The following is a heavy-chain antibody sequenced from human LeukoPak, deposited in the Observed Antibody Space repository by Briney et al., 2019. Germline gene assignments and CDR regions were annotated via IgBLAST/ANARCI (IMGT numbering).Heavy chain of an antibody. CDR2: ISAYNGNT. CDR1: GYTFTSYG. D-gene: IGHD2-2*01. J-gene: IGHJ5*02. V-gene: IGHV1-18*01. Sequence: ASVKVSCKASGYTFTSYGISWVRQAPGQGLEWMGWISAYNGNTNYAQKLQGRVTMTTDTSTSTAYMELRSLRSDDTAVYYCARDLEYCSSTSCYYWFDPWGQGTLVTVSS. CDR3: ARDLEYCSSTSCYYWFDP.